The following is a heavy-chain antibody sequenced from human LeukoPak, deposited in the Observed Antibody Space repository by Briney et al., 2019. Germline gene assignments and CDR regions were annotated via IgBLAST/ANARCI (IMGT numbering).Heavy chain of an antibody. CDR1: GGSISSGGYS. D-gene: IGHD6-13*01. CDR3: ARYSSTWPYWYFDL. J-gene: IGHJ2*01. V-gene: IGHV4-30-2*01. Sequence: SETLSLTCAVSGGSISSGGYSWSWIRQPPGKGLEWIGYISHSGSTYYNPSLKSRVNISEDRSKNQFSLKLTSVTAADTAVYYCARYSSTWPYWYFDLWGRGTLVTVSS. CDR2: ISHSGST.